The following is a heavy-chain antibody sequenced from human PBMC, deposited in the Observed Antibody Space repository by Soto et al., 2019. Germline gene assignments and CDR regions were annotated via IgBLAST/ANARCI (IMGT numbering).Heavy chain of an antibody. V-gene: IGHV4-59*08. D-gene: IGHD5-12*01. CDR2: IYYSGST. J-gene: IGHJ5*02. Sequence: ASETLSLTCTVSGDSISSYYWSWIRQPPGKGLEWIGYIYYSGSTNYNPSLKSRVTISVDTSKNQFSLKLSSVTAADTAVYYCARHGRGGFPYNWFDPWGQGTLVTVSS. CDR3: ARHGRGGFPYNWFDP. CDR1: GDSISSYY.